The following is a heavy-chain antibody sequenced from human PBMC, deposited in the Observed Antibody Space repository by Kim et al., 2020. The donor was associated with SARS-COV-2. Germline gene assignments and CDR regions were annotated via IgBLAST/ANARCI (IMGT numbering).Heavy chain of an antibody. V-gene: IGHV3-23*03. D-gene: IGHD5-18*01. CDR3: AKQLGNSYGFIFDY. CDR2: IYSGSSPT. CDR1: GFTFSSYG. Sequence: GGSLRLSCAASGFTFSSYGVTWVRQAPGKGLEWVSVIYSGSSPTYYADSVKGRFTISTDNSKDTLYLQMNSLRAEDTAVYYCAKQLGNSYGFIFDYWGQGTLVTVSS. J-gene: IGHJ4*02.